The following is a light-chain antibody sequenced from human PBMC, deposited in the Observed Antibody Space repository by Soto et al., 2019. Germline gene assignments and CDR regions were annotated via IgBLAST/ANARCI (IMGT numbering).Light chain of an antibody. V-gene: IGKV3-11*01. Sequence: EIVLTQSPATLSLSPGERATLSCKASQSVSDRLGWYQQKPGQAPRLLIFDASNRATGIPRRFSGSGSGTDFTLTISSLEPDDFATYYCQQRNFRPEVTFGGGTKVE. CDR1: QSVSDR. CDR3: QQRNFRPEVT. J-gene: IGKJ4*01. CDR2: DAS.